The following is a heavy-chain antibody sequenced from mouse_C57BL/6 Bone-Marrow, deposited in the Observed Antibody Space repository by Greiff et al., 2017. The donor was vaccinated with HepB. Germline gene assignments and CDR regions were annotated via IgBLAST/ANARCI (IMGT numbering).Heavy chain of an antibody. CDR2: IHPNSGST. CDR3: ARRGNRLRRAFDY. D-gene: IGHD2-4*01. J-gene: IGHJ2*01. V-gene: IGHV1-64*01. CDR1: GYTFTSYW. Sequence: VQLQQPGAELVKPGASVKLSCKASGYTFTSYWMHWVKQRPGQGLEWIGMIHPNSGSTNYNEKFKSKATLTVDKSSSTAYMQLSSLTSEDSAVYDCARRGNRLRRAFDYWGQGTTLTVSS.